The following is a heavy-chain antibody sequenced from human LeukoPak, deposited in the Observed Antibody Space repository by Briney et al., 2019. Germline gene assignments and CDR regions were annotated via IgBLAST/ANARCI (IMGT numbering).Heavy chain of an antibody. V-gene: IGHV4-39*01. Sequence: SEALSLTCTVSGASISSSSYYWGWIRQPPGKGLEWIATIHYSGSTYHNPSLKSRVTMSVDTSKNQFSLKLSSVTAADTAVYYCARHLSGSSFDYWGQGTLVTVSS. CDR1: GASISSSSYY. J-gene: IGHJ4*02. CDR2: IHYSGST. D-gene: IGHD3-22*01. CDR3: ARHLSGSSFDY.